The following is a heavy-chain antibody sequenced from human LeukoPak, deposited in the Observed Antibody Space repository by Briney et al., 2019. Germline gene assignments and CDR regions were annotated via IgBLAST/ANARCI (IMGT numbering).Heavy chain of an antibody. Sequence: SETLSLTCTVSGGSISSSSYYWGWIRQPPGKGLEWIGSIYYSGSTYYNPSLKSRVTISVDTSKNQFSLKLSSVTAADTAVYYCARTRGLQLASPFDIWGQGTMVTVSS. CDR2: IYYSGST. CDR1: GGSISSSSYY. J-gene: IGHJ3*02. CDR3: ARTRGLQLASPFDI. V-gene: IGHV4-39*07. D-gene: IGHD6-6*01.